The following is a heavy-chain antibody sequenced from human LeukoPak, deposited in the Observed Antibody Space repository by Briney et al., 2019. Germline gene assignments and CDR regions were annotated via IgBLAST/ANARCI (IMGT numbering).Heavy chain of an antibody. V-gene: IGHV3-30*18. CDR2: ISYDGCNK. CDR1: GFTFSSYG. CDR3: AKDHDYYGSEDY. Sequence: GGSLRLSCAASGFTFSSYGMHWVRQAPGKGLEWVAVISYDGCNKYYADSVKGRFTISRDNSKNTLYLQMNSLRAEDTAVYYCAKDHDYYGSEDYWGQGTLVTVSS. J-gene: IGHJ4*02. D-gene: IGHD3-10*01.